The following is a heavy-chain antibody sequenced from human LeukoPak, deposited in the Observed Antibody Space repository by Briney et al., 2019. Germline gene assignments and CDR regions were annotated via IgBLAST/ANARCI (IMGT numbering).Heavy chain of an antibody. Sequence: QAGGSLRLSCAASGFTVSSNYMSWVRQAPGKGLEWVSVIYSGGSTYYADSVKGRFTISRDSSKNTLYLQMNSLRAEDTAVYYCARPNTLYYYYGMDVWGQGTTVTVSS. J-gene: IGHJ6*02. CDR1: GFTVSSNY. V-gene: IGHV3-66*04. D-gene: IGHD2-15*01. CDR3: ARPNTLYYYYGMDV. CDR2: IYSGGST.